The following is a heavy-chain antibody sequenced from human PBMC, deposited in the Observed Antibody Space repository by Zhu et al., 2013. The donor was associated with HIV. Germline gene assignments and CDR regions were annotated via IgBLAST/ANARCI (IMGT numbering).Heavy chain of an antibody. J-gene: IGHJ4*02. CDR3: ARNLMY. V-gene: IGHV4-61*01. Sequence: QVQLQESGPGLVKPSETLSLTCTVSGGSVSSGTYYWSWIRQPPGKGLEWIGYIHDSGRTNYNPSLKSRVTISVDTSKHQFSLKLSSVTAADTAVYYCARNLMYWGQGTLVTVSS. CDR2: IHDSGRT. D-gene: IGHD2-8*01. CDR1: GGSVSSGTYY.